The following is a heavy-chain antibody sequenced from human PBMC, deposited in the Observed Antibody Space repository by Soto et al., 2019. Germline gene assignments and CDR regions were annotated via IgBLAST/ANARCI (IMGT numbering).Heavy chain of an antibody. CDR1: GYTFTDYY. Sequence: ASVKVSCKASGYTFTDYYVHWVRQAPGQGLEWMGWINPNNGGTKYAQKFQGRVTMTRDTSITIAYIELSRLRADDTAIYYCARDGLAEPRSGEYAMDVWGQGTTVTVSS. D-gene: IGHD1-26*01. CDR3: ARDGLAEPRSGEYAMDV. CDR2: INPNNGGT. J-gene: IGHJ6*02. V-gene: IGHV1-2*02.